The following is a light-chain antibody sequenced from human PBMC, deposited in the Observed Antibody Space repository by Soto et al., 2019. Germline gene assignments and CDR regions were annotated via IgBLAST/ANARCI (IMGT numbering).Light chain of an antibody. CDR1: QGISSW. J-gene: IGKJ5*01. CDR2: AAS. V-gene: IGKV1-12*01. CDR3: QKANSFPIT. Sequence: DIQMTQSPSSVSASVGDRVTITCRASQGISSWLAWYHQKPGKAPKLLIYAASRLQSGVPSRFSGRRSVTDFTLTISSLQPEDFATYYCQKANSFPITFGQGTRLEIK.